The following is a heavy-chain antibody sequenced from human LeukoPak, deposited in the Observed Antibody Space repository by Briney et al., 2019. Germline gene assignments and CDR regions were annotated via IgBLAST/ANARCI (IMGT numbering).Heavy chain of an antibody. CDR1: GYTLTELS. D-gene: IGHD3-9*01. Sequence: ASVKVSCKVSGYTLTELSMHWVRQAPGKGLEWMGGFDPEDGETIYAQKFQGRVTMTEDTSTDTAYMELSSLRSEDTAVYYCATDFPISGAFDIWGQGTMVTVSS. CDR3: ATDFPISGAFDI. V-gene: IGHV1-24*01. J-gene: IGHJ3*02. CDR2: FDPEDGET.